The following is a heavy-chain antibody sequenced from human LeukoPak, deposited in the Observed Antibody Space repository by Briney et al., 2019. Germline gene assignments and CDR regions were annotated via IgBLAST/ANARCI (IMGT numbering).Heavy chain of an antibody. V-gene: IGHV3-23*01. D-gene: IGHD6-13*01. CDR1: GFTFSSSA. CDR2: ISNNGGYT. Sequence: PGESLRLSCAASGFTFSSSAMSWVRQAPGKGLEWVSAISNNGGYTYYADSVQGRFTISRDNSKNTLYLQMNSLRAEDTAVYYCARAGIAAAGYFDYWGQGTLVTVSS. CDR3: ARAGIAAAGYFDY. J-gene: IGHJ4*02.